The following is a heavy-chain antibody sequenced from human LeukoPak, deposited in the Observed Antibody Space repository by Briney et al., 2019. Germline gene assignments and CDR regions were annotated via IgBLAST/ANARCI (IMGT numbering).Heavy chain of an antibody. J-gene: IGHJ4*02. CDR1: GYTFTSYA. D-gene: IGHD2-2*01. CDR2: INAGNGNT. CDR3: AGFRYQLLGSQYYFDY. Sequence: ASVKVSCKASGYTFTSYAMHWVRQAPGQRLEWMGWINAGNGNTKYSQKFQGRVTITRDTSASTAYMELSSLRSEDTAVYYCAGFRYQLLGSQYYFDYWGQGTLVTVSS. V-gene: IGHV1-3*01.